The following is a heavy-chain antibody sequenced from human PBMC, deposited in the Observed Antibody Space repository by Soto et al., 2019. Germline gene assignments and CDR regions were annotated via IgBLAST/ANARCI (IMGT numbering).Heavy chain of an antibody. CDR1: GFTFSSYA. J-gene: IGHJ6*03. D-gene: IGHD6-6*01. V-gene: IGHV3-23*01. CDR3: ATTRQLVGGYYYYMDV. CDR2: ISGSGGST. Sequence: EVQLLESGGGLVQPGGSLRLSGTASGFTFSSYAMSWVRQAPGKGLEWVSAISGSGGSTYYADSVKGRFTISRDNSKNTLYLQMNSLRAEDTAVYYCATTRQLVGGYYYYMDVWGKGTTVTVSS.